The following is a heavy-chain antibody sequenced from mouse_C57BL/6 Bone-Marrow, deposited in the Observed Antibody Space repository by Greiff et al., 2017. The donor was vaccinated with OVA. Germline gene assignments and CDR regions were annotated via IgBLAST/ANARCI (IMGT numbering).Heavy chain of an antibody. J-gene: IGHJ4*01. D-gene: IGHD3-2*02. Sequence: VQLQQPGAELVRPGTSVKLSCKASGYTFTSYWMHWVKQRPGQGLEWIGVIDPSDSYTNYNQKFKGKATLTVDTSSSTAYMQLSSLTSEDSAVYYCASFSGAMDDWGQGNSVTVSS. CDR2: IDPSDSYT. CDR3: ASFSGAMDD. V-gene: IGHV1-59*01. CDR1: GYTFTSYW.